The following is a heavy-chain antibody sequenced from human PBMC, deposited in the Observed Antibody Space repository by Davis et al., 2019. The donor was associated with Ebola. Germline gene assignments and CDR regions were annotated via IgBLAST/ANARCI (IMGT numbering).Heavy chain of an antibody. CDR2: IWYDGSNK. Sequence: GGSLRLSCAASGFTFSSYGMHWVRQAPGKGLEWVAVIWYDGSNKYYADSVKGRFTISRDNSKNTLYLQMNSLRAEDTAVYYCASRVEEYCTGGVCYTDYWGQGTLVTVSS. D-gene: IGHD2-8*02. CDR1: GFTFSSYG. V-gene: IGHV3-33*01. CDR3: ASRVEEYCTGGVCYTDY. J-gene: IGHJ4*02.